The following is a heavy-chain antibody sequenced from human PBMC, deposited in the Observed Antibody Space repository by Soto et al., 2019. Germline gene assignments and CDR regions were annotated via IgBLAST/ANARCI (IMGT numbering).Heavy chain of an antibody. V-gene: IGHV4-31*03. Sequence: QVQLQESGPGLAKPSQTLSLTCTVSGGSITSGDYYWGWIRQHPGKGLEWIGNIYHSGVTYYSPSLKSRLTISVDTSKNQFSLKLSSVTAADTAVYYCARDVGDYYFDSWGQGTLVTVSS. J-gene: IGHJ4*02. D-gene: IGHD2-21*02. CDR2: IYHSGVT. CDR3: ARDVGDYYFDS. CDR1: GGSITSGDYY.